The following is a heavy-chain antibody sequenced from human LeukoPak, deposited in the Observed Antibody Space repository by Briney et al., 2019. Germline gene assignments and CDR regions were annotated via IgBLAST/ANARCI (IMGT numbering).Heavy chain of an antibody. Sequence: PSETLSLTCTVSGGSISSCYWSWIRQPPGKGLEWIGYIYYSGSTNYNPSLKSRVTISVDTSKNQFSLKLSSVTAADTAVYYCARHADKAAAGAVDYWGQGTLVTVSS. CDR3: ARHADKAAAGAVDY. CDR2: IYYSGST. J-gene: IGHJ4*02. D-gene: IGHD6-13*01. V-gene: IGHV4-59*08. CDR1: GGSISSCY.